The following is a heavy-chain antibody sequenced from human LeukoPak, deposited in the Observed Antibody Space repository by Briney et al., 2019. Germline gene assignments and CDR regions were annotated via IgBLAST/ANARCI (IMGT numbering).Heavy chain of an antibody. CDR3: AREVIYGAFDI. J-gene: IGHJ3*02. CDR1: GFTVSSNY. CDR2: IYNSGNT. D-gene: IGHD2/OR15-2a*01. Sequence: GGSLRLSCAASGFTVSSNYMSWARQAPGKGLEWVSVIYNSGNTYYADPVKGRFTISRDNSKNTLYLQMSSLRAEDTAVYYCAREVIYGAFDIWGQGTMVTVSS. V-gene: IGHV3-53*01.